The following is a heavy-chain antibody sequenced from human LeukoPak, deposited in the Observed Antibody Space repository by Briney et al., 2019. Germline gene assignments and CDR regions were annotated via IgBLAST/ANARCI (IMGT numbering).Heavy chain of an antibody. CDR1: GGTFSSYA. Sequence: SVKVSCKASGGTFSSYAISWVRQAPGQGLEWMGGIIPIFGTANYAQKFQGRVTITADESTSTAYMELSSLRSEDTAVYYCARDWLDIVLMVPFYGMDVWGQGTTVTVSS. CDR3: ARDWLDIVLMVPFYGMDV. CDR2: IIPIFGTA. V-gene: IGHV1-69*13. J-gene: IGHJ6*02. D-gene: IGHD2-8*01.